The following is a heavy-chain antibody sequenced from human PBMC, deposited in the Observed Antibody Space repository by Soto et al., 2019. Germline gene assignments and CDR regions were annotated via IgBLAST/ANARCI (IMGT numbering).Heavy chain of an antibody. CDR1: GGSISSGDYY. V-gene: IGHV4-30-4*01. CDR3: ARGRDRYCSGGSCSHGMDV. D-gene: IGHD2-15*01. Sequence: SETLSLTCTVSGGSISSGDYYWSWIRQPPGKGLEWIGYIYYSGSTYYNQSLKSRVTKSVDTSKNQFSLKLSSVTAADTAVYYFARGRDRYCSGGSCSHGMDVWGQGTTVT. J-gene: IGHJ6*02. CDR2: IYYSGST.